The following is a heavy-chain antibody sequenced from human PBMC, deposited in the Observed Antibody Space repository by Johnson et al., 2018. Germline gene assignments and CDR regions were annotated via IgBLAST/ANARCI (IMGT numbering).Heavy chain of an antibody. CDR2: INGDGSIT. J-gene: IGHJ4*02. Sequence: EVQLVESGGGFVQPGGSLRLSCPASGITLSTTWMHWVRQTSGKGLVWVSRINGDGSITDYADSVKGRFTISIDNAKNTLYLQMNSLRAEDTAVYYCVRPTYGNGNWGQGTLVTVSA. V-gene: IGHV3-74*02. CDR1: GITLSTTW. CDR3: VRPTYGNGN. D-gene: IGHD2-8*01.